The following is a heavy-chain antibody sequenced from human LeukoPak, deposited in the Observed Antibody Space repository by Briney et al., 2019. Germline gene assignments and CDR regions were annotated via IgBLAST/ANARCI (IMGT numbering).Heavy chain of an antibody. D-gene: IGHD5-18*01. CDR3: ARYSYGCYFDY. CDR2: IYHSGST. CDR1: GYSIISGYY. V-gene: IGHV4-38-2*01. J-gene: IGHJ4*02. Sequence: PSETLSLTCAVSGYSIISGYYWGWIRQPPGKGLEWIGSIYHSGSTYYNPSLKSRVTISVDTSKNQFSLKLSPVTAADTAVYYCARYSYGCYFDYWGQGTLVTVSS.